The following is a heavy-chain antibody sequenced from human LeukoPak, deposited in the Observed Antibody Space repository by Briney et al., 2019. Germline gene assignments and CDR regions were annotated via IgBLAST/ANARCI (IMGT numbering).Heavy chain of an antibody. J-gene: IGHJ4*02. D-gene: IGHD6-13*01. Sequence: PGGSLILSCAASGFTFSSYSMNWVRQAPGKGLEWVSSISSSSSYIYYADSVKGRFTISRDNAKNSLYLQMNSLRAEDTAVYYCARDSYSSSWPLIDYWGQGTLVTVSS. CDR2: ISSSSSYI. CDR3: ARDSYSSSWPLIDY. CDR1: GFTFSSYS. V-gene: IGHV3-21*01.